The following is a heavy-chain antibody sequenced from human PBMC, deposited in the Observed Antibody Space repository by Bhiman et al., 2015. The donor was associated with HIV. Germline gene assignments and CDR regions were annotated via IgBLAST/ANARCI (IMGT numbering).Heavy chain of an antibody. CDR3: ARDLWEGSSWTLYYYYYGMDV. V-gene: IGHV3-64*01. CDR1: GFTFSSYA. Sequence: EVQLVESGGGLVQPGGSLRLSCAASGFTFSSYAMHWVRQAPGKGLEYVSAISSNGGSTYYANSVKGRFTISRDNSKNTLYLQMGSLRAEDMAVYYCARDLWEGSSWTLYYYYYGMDVWGQGTTVTVSS. J-gene: IGHJ6*02. CDR2: ISSNGGST. D-gene: IGHD6-13*01.